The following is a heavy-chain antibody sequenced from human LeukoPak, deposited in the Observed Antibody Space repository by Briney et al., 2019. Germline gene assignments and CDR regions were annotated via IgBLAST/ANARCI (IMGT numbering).Heavy chain of an antibody. CDR3: ARKRGSTYYYDSSGYYYAEYFQH. CDR2: INPNSGGT. Sequence: GASVKVSRKASGYTFTGYYMHWVRQAPGQGLEWMGRINPNSGGTNYAQKFQGRVTMTRDTSISTAYMELSRLRSDDTAVYYCARKRGSTYYYDSSGYYYAEYFQHWGQGTLVTVSS. J-gene: IGHJ1*01. CDR1: GYTFTGYY. V-gene: IGHV1-2*06. D-gene: IGHD3-22*01.